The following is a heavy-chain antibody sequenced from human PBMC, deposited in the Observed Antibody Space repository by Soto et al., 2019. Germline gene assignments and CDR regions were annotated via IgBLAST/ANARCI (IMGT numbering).Heavy chain of an antibody. Sequence: PRGSLRLSCAASGSTFSSYGLHWVRQAPLKGLEWVAVLWYDGSNKYYADSVTGRFTISRDNSKNTLYLQMNSLRAEDTAVYHCAREKAAPSVYYYYYGMDVWGQGTTVTVSS. J-gene: IGHJ6*02. CDR1: GSTFSSYG. D-gene: IGHD6-6*01. CDR2: LWYDGSNK. CDR3: AREKAAPSVYYYYYGMDV. V-gene: IGHV3-33*01.